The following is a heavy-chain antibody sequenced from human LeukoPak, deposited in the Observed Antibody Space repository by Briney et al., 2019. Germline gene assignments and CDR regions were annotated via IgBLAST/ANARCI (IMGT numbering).Heavy chain of an antibody. Sequence: GGSLRLSCAASGFTFSDYYMSWIRQAPGKGLEWVSYISTSSTYTNYADSVKGRFTISRDNAKNSLYLQMNSLRAEDTAVYYWARGLTITSPLDYWGQGTLVSVSS. CDR3: ARGLTITSPLDY. V-gene: IGHV3-11*06. J-gene: IGHJ4*02. CDR2: ISTSSTYT. CDR1: GFTFSDYY. D-gene: IGHD3-16*01.